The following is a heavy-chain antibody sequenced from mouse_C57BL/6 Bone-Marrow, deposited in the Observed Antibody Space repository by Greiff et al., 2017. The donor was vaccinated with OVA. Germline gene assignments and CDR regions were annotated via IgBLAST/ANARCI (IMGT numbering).Heavy chain of an antibody. CDR2: IDPEDGET. J-gene: IGHJ3*01. D-gene: IGHD2-4*01. CDR1: GFNIKDYY. Sequence: VQLKESGAELVQPGASVKLSCTASGFNIKDYYMHWVKQRPEQGLEWIGRIDPEDGETKYAPKFPGKATITADTSSNTAYLQLSILTSEDTAVYYCAREGFWDYARLDYGGRGTLATVSA. V-gene: IGHV14-2*01. CDR3: AREGFWDYARLDY.